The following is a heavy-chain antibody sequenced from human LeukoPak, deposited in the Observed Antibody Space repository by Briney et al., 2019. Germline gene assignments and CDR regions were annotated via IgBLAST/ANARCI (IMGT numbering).Heavy chain of an antibody. CDR3: ARAGDSSSSLYYYYMDV. J-gene: IGHJ6*03. Sequence: SETLSLTCTVSGGSISSYYWSWIRQPAGKGLEWIGRIYTSGSTNYNPSLKSRVTISVDTSKNQSSLKLSSVTAADTAVYYCARAGDSSSSLYYYYMDVWGKGTTVTVSS. CDR1: GGSISSYY. D-gene: IGHD6-6*01. V-gene: IGHV4-4*07. CDR2: IYTSGST.